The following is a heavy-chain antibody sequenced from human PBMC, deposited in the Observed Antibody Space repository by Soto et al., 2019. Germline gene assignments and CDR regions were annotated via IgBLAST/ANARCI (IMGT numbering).Heavy chain of an antibody. CDR3: ARYGYSVYYFDY. J-gene: IGHJ4*02. CDR2: INPNSGGT. V-gene: IGHV1-2*02. CDR1: GYTFTGDY. D-gene: IGHD3-22*01. Sequence: GPSVKVSCKASGYTFTGDYMHWVRQAPGQGLEWMGWINPNSGGTNYAQKFQGRVTMTRDTSISTAYMELSRLRSDDTAVYYCARYGYSVYYFDYWGQGTLVTVSS.